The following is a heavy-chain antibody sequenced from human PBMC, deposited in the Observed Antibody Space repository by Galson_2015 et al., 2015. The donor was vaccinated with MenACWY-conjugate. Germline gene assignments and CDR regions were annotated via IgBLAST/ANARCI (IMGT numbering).Heavy chain of an antibody. J-gene: IGHJ4*02. D-gene: IGHD3-16*01. V-gene: IGHV4-59*08. CDR2: IYYGGRT. CDR1: GGSIRNY. CDR3: AKHALGGYFDY. Sequence: LSLTCTVSGGSIRNYWSWIRLPPGKGLGWIGYIYYGGRTNYNPSLKSRVTMSIDTSKNQFSLKLSSVTAADTAVYYCAKHALGGYFDYWGQGTLVTVSS.